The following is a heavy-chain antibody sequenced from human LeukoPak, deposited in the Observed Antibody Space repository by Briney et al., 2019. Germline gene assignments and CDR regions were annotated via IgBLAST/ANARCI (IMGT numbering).Heavy chain of an antibody. CDR2: ISYDGSNK. Sequence: GGSLRLSCAAPGFTFSSYGMHWVRQAPGKGLEWVAVISYDGSNKYYADSVKGRFTISRDNSKNTLYLQMNSLRAEDTAVYYCANGRRITMVRGVIRPFDYWGQGTLVTVSS. CDR3: ANGRRITMVRGVIRPFDY. D-gene: IGHD3-10*01. J-gene: IGHJ4*02. CDR1: GFTFSSYG. V-gene: IGHV3-30*18.